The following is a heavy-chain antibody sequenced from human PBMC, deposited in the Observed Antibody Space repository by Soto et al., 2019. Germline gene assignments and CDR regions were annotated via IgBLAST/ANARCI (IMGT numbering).Heavy chain of an antibody. V-gene: IGHV1-18*01. Sequence: ASVKVSCKASGYTFTSYGISWVRQAPGQGLEWMGWISAYNGNTNYAQKLQGRVTMTTDTSTSTAYMELRSLRSDDTAVYYCARDASGVGATTAFDYWGQGTLVTVSS. CDR1: GYTFTSYG. CDR3: ARDASGVGATTAFDY. J-gene: IGHJ4*02. CDR2: ISAYNGNT. D-gene: IGHD1-26*01.